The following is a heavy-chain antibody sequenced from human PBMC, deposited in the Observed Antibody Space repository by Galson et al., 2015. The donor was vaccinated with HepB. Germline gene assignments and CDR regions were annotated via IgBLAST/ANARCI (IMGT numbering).Heavy chain of an antibody. CDR3: PSVSSGWFDAFDI. CDR2: INPNSGGT. D-gene: IGHD6-19*01. V-gene: IGHV1-2*02. J-gene: IGHJ3*02. Sequence: SVKVSCKASGYTFTGYYMHWMRHAPGQGLEWMGWINPNSGGTNYAQKFQGRVTMTRDTSISTAYMQLSRLRSDDTTVYYCPSVSSGWFDAFDIWGQGTRVTGSS. CDR1: GYTFTGYY.